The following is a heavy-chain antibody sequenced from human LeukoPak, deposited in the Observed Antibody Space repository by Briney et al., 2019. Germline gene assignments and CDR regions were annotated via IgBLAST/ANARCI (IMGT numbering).Heavy chain of an antibody. Sequence: GGSLRLSCAASGFTFSSYGMTWVRQAPGKGLEWVSYISSSSSTIYYADSVKGRFTISRDNAKNSLYLQMNSLRVEDTAVYYCVRDSDRVRDYWGQGTLVTVSS. CDR1: GFTFSSYG. CDR3: VRDSDRVRDY. V-gene: IGHV3-48*04. D-gene: IGHD3-10*01. CDR2: ISSSSSTI. J-gene: IGHJ4*02.